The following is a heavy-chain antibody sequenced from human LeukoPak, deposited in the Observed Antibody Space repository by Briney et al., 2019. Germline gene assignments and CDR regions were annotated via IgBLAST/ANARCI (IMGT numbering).Heavy chain of an antibody. CDR1: GYTFTDHY. CDR3: ARGPVTPIQNWFDP. Sequence: ASVKVSCKTSGYTFTDHYIHWVRQAPGQGLEWMGRTNPNSGDTNYAQKFQGRVTMTRDTSINTAYMELTRLRSDDTAVYYCARGPVTPIQNWFDPWGQGTLVTVSS. V-gene: IGHV1-2*06. CDR2: TNPNSGDT. D-gene: IGHD4-17*01. J-gene: IGHJ5*02.